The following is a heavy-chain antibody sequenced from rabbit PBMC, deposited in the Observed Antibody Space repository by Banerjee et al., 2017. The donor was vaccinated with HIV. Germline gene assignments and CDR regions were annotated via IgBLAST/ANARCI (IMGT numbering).Heavy chain of an antibody. J-gene: IGHJ4*01. CDR3: ARNAGRSTNL. CDR2: IYAGSSGRT. CDR1: GFSFSSSYW. Sequence: EESGGDLVKPEGSLTLTCTASGFSFSSSYWICWVRQAPGKGLEWIACIYAGSSGRTYYASWAKGRFTISKTSSTTVTLQMTSLTAADTATYFCARNAGRSTNLWGPGTLVTVS. D-gene: IGHD8-1*01. V-gene: IGHV1S45*01.